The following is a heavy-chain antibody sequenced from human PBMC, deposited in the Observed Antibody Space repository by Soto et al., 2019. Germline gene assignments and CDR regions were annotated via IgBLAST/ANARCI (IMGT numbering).Heavy chain of an antibody. CDR1: GYSFTSYW. CDR2: IYPGDSDT. D-gene: IGHD6-19*01. V-gene: IGHV5-51*01. J-gene: IGHJ5*02. Sequence: GESLKISCKGSGYSFTSYWIGWVRQMPGKGLEWMGIIYPGDSDTRYSPSFQGQVTISADKSISTAYLQWSSLKASDTAMYYCARHRGQWLPRPTNWFDPWGQGTLVTVSS. CDR3: ARHRGQWLPRPTNWFDP.